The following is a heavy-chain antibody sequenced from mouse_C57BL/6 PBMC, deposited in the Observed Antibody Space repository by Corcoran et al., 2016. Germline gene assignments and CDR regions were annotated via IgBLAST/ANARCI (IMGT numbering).Heavy chain of an antibody. D-gene: IGHD2-1*01. J-gene: IGHJ2*01. CDR2: INTYSGVP. CDR3: AREDYGNSYFDY. V-gene: IGHV9-3*01. Sequence: QIQLVQSGPELKKPGETVKISCKASGYTFTTYGMSWVKQAPGKGLKWMGWINTYSGVPTYADDFKGRFAFSLETSASTAYLQINNLKNEDTATYFCAREDYGNSYFDYWGQGTTLTVSS. CDR1: GYTFTTYG.